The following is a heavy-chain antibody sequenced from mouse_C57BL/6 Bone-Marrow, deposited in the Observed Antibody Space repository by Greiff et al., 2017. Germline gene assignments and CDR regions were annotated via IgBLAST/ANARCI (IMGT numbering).Heavy chain of an antibody. CDR2: IYPRSGNT. J-gene: IGHJ4*01. CDR1: GYTFTSYG. CDR3: ARREDYAMDY. V-gene: IGHV1-81*01. Sequence: VQLQQSGAELARPGASVTLSCKASGYTFTSYGISWVKQRTGQGLEWIGEIYPRSGNTYYNEKFKGKATLAADKSSSTAYMEIRSLTSEDSAVYFCARREDYAMDYWGQGTSVTVSS.